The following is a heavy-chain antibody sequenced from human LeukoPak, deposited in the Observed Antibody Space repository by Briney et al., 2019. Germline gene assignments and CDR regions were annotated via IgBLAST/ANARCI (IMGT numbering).Heavy chain of an antibody. CDR2: IYYSGST. Sequence: SETLSLTCTVSGGSISSSSYYWCWIRQPPGKGLEWIGSIYYSGSTFYNPSLKSRVTISVDTSKNQFSLKLSSVTATDTAVYFCARQSSTSCYIDYWGQGTLVAVSS. D-gene: IGHD2-2*02. CDR1: GGSISSSSYY. J-gene: IGHJ4*02. CDR3: ARQSSTSCYIDY. V-gene: IGHV4-39*01.